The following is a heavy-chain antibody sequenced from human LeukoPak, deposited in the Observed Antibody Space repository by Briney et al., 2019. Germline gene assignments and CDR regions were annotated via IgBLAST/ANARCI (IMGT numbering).Heavy chain of an antibody. CDR2: ISTSGVST. CDR3: ARRDNSGWFGFDY. V-gene: IGHV3-23*01. Sequence: GGSLRLSCAASGFTFSSYAMSWVRQAPGKGLEWVSSISTSGVSTYYGDSVKGRFTISRDSAKSTLYLQMNSLRVEDTAVYYCARRDNSGWFGFDYWGQGTLVTVSS. J-gene: IGHJ4*02. D-gene: IGHD6-19*01. CDR1: GFTFSSYA.